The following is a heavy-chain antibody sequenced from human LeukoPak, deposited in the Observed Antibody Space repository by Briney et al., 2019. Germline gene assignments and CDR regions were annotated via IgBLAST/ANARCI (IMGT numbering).Heavy chain of an antibody. CDR2: IYTSGST. CDR3: VSGWGLWGGEY. V-gene: IGHV4-61*02. CDR1: GGSISSSSYY. Sequence: SETLSLTCTVSGGSISSSSYYWSWIRQPAGKGLEWIGRIYTSGSTNYNPSLKSRVTISVDKSKNQFSLMLSSVTAADTAMYYCVSGWGLWGGEYWGQGTLVTVSS. J-gene: IGHJ4*02. D-gene: IGHD3-16*01.